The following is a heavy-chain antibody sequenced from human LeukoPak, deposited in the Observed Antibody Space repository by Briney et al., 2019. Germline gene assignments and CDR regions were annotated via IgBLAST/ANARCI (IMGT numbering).Heavy chain of an antibody. CDR2: IRQDGSEK. CDR1: GFPLSNYW. J-gene: IGHJ5*02. V-gene: IGHV3-7*01. D-gene: IGHD1-1*01. CDR3: ARGHWNLSP. Sequence: GGSLTLSCAASGFPLSNYWMTWVRQAPGKGLEWVAYIRQDGSEKYYVDPVKGRFTISRDNAKNSLYLQMNSLRAEDTAVYYCARGHWNLSPWGQGTLVTVSS.